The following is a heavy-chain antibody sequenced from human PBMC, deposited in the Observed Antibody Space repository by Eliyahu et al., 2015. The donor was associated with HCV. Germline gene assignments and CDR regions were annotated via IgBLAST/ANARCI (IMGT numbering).Heavy chain of an antibody. D-gene: IGHD2-15*01. CDR2: INPSGGST. CDR1: GYTFSSYH. Sequence: QVQLVQSGAEVKKPGASVKISCKASGYTFSSYHMXWVRXAPGQGLEWMGIINPSGGSTSYAQKFQGRVTMTRDTSTSTVYMELSSLRSEDTAVYYCARPAYLGYCNDGNCYGDYNYGLDVWGQGTTVTVSS. V-gene: IGHV1-46*01. J-gene: IGHJ6*02. CDR3: ARPAYLGYCNDGNCYGDYNYGLDV.